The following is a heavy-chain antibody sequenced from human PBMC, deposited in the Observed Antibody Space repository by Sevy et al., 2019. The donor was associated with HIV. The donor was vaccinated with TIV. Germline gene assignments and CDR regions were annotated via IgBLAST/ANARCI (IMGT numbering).Heavy chain of an antibody. D-gene: IGHD2-21*02. CDR3: ARVVVTSGNEYYYGMDV. J-gene: IGHJ6*02. V-gene: IGHV4-61*08. CDR2: IYYSGNT. CDR1: GGSVRSGAYY. Sequence: SETLSLTCTVSGGSVRSGAYYWSWVRQSPGKGLESIGYIYYSGNTNYNPSLKSRATLSVDTSKNQFSLKLNSMTAADTAVYYCARVVVTSGNEYYYGMDVWGQGTTVTVSS.